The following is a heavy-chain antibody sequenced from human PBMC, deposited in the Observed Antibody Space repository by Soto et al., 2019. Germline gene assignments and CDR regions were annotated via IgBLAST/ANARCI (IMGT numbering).Heavy chain of an antibody. CDR3: ARGQEGVVATH. V-gene: IGHV4-34*01. D-gene: IGHD5-12*01. CDR2: VKDGGHT. Sequence: QVQLQQWGAGLLKPSETLSLNCAVTGGSLSGYYWSWIRQPPGKGLEWIGEVKDGGHTNYSPSLRGRVTISSDTSNNQFSLRLKCVTAADTGVYYCARGQEGVVATHWDQGSLVTVSS. CDR1: GGSLSGYY. J-gene: IGHJ4*02.